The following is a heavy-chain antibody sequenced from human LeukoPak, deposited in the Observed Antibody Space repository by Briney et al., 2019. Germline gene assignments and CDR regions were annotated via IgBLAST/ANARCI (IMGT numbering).Heavy chain of an antibody. V-gene: IGHV3-21*01. CDR1: GFTFSYYT. CDR3: ARDMTSIGGASAY. J-gene: IGHJ4*02. D-gene: IGHD1-26*01. Sequence: GGSLRLSCVASGFTFSYYTVNWVRQAPGKGLEWVSSISSNGAYIYYAASVRGRFTISRDNAKNSLYLQMNSLRADDTAVYYCARDMTSIGGASAYRGQGTLVTVSS. CDR2: ISSNGAYI.